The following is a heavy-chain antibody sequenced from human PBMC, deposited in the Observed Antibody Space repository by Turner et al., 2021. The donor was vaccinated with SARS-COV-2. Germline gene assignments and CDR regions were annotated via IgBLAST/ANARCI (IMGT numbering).Heavy chain of an antibody. CDR1: GFPFGSYS. D-gene: IGHD3-10*01. CDR3: TRSRDYYGSGTYYNYDY. Sequence: VQLVESGGGLVKPGGSRRPSCAASGFPFGSYSMTWVRQAPEKGLEWVASINSGSSYIYYADSLKGRVTISRDNTKRSLFLQMNSLRVEDTAVYYCTRSRDYYGSGTYYNYDYWGQGTLVTVSS. CDR2: INSGSSYI. J-gene: IGHJ4*02. V-gene: IGHV3-21*02.